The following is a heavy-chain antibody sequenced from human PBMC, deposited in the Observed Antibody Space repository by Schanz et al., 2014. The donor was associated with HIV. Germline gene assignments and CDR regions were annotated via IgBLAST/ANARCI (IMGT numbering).Heavy chain of an antibody. D-gene: IGHD3-22*01. CDR2: LRQDGGEL. CDR1: GFTFSNYA. CDR3: AREVVVRGKSYFDY. J-gene: IGHJ4*02. V-gene: IGHV3-7*01. Sequence: VQLVESGGGVVQPGRSLRLSCAVSGFTFSNYAMHWVRQAPGKGLEWVANLRQDGGELNYVDSVKGRFTIFRDNAKKSLYLQMNSVTTEDTAVYYCAREVVVRGKSYFDYWGQGTLVTVSS.